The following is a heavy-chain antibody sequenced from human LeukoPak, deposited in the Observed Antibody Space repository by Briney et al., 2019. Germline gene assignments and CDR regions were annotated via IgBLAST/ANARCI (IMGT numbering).Heavy chain of an antibody. Sequence: SETLSLTCTVSGGSISSYYWSWIRQPPGKGREWIGYIYYSGSTNYNPSLKSRVTISVDTSKNQFSLKLSSVTAADTAVYYCARSCGGDCLDAFDIWGQGTMVTVSS. V-gene: IGHV4-59*01. D-gene: IGHD2-21*02. CDR2: IYYSGST. CDR3: ARSCGGDCLDAFDI. CDR1: GGSISSYY. J-gene: IGHJ3*02.